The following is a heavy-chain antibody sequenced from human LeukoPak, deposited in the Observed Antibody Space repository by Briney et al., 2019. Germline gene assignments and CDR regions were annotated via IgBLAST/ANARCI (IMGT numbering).Heavy chain of an antibody. J-gene: IGHJ4*02. CDR3: AGVSESGWYYFDY. D-gene: IGHD6-19*01. Sequence: GGSLRLSCAASGFTFSTYAVHWGRQAPGKGLEWVAVISYDGTNKYYADSVKGRFSISRDNSKNTLYLQMGSLTDEDTAVYYCAGVSESGWYYFDYWGQGALVTVSS. CDR2: ISYDGTNK. CDR1: GFTFSTYA. V-gene: IGHV3-30*03.